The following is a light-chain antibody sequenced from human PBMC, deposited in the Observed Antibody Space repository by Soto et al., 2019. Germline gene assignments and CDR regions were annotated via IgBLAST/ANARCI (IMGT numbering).Light chain of an antibody. V-gene: IGKV1-5*01. CDR1: QNIRNL. J-gene: IGKJ5*01. CDR2: DAS. Sequence: IQLTQSPSTLSAAVGDSVTITCRASQNIRNLLAWYQQKPGKAPKPLIYDASTLQTGVPSRFSGSGSGSEFNFTITGLQPDDFATYFCQQYNTYATFGQGTRLEI. CDR3: QQYNTYAT.